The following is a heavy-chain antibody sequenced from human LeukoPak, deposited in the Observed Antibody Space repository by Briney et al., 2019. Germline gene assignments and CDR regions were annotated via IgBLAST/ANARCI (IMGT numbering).Heavy chain of an antibody. CDR2: ISSSGSTI. V-gene: IGHV3-11*01. CDR1: GFTVSRSY. J-gene: IGHJ4*02. Sequence: NTGGSLRLSCAASGFTVSRSYMSWIRQAPGKGLEWVSYISSSGSTIYYADSVKGRFTISRDNAKNSLYLQMNSLRAEDTAVYYCARDLGYYDILTGYSGYFDYWGQGTLVTVSS. D-gene: IGHD3-9*01. CDR3: ARDLGYYDILTGYSGYFDY.